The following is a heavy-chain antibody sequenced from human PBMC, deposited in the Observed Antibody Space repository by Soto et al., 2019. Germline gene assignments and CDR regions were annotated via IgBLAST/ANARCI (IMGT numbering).Heavy chain of an antibody. V-gene: IGHV1-3*01. J-gene: IGHJ6*02. D-gene: IGHD6-6*01. CDR1: GYTFTSYV. CDR2: INAGNGNT. CDR3: ARVGSSSSPYYYGMDV. Sequence: ASVKVSCTASGYTFTSYVMHWVRQAPGQRLEWMGWINAGNGNTKFSQKFQGRVTITRDTSASTAYMELSSLRSEDTAVYYCARVGSSSSPYYYGMDVWGQGTTVTVSS.